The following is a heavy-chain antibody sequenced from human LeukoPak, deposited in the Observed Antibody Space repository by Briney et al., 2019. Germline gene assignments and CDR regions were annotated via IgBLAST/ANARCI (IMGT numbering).Heavy chain of an antibody. CDR3: ARDYYDSSGHDAFDI. CDR1: GGSISSSSYY. CDR2: INHSGST. D-gene: IGHD3-22*01. J-gene: IGHJ3*02. V-gene: IGHV4-39*07. Sequence: SETLSLTCTVSGGSISSSSYYWGWIRQPPGKGLEWIGEINHSGSTNYNPSLKSRVTISVDTSKNQFSLKLSSVTAADTAVYYCARDYYDSSGHDAFDIWGQGTMVTVSS.